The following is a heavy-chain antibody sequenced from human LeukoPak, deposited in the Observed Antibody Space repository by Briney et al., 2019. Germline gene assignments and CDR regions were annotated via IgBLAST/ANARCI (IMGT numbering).Heavy chain of an antibody. CDR2: ISWNSGTI. V-gene: IGHV3-9*01. J-gene: IGHJ4*02. CDR3: AKVHTYYYDSTPYFDY. Sequence: GGSLRLSCAASGFTFDDYAMHWVRQAPGKGLEWVSGISWNSGTIGYADSVKGRFTISRDNAKNPLYLQMNSLRPEDTALYYCAKVHTYYYDSTPYFDYWGQGTLVTVSS. CDR1: GFTFDDYA. D-gene: IGHD3-22*01.